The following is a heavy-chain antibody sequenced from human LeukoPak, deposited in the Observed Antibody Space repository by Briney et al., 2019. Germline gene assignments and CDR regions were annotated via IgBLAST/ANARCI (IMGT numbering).Heavy chain of an antibody. CDR2: KYYRSKWFY. Sequence: SQTLLLTCAISGDSVSSNSAAWNWIRQSPSRGLEWLGRKYYRSKWFYDYAVSVKSRIIINPDTSKNQFSLQLNSVTPEDTAVYYCARDGKYGGYGFDYWGQGTLASLSS. V-gene: IGHV6-1*01. D-gene: IGHD5-12*01. CDR3: ARDGKYGGYGFDY. J-gene: IGHJ4*02. CDR1: GDSVSSNSAA.